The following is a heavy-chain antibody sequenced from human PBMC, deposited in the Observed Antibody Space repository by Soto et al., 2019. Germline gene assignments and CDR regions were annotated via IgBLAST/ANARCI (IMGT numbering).Heavy chain of an antibody. CDR2: MNPNSGNT. CDR3: ARGEVSGDSGGWDYYYGMDV. V-gene: IGHV1-8*01. D-gene: IGHD7-27*01. CDR1: GYTFTSYD. J-gene: IGHJ6*02. Sequence: ASVKVSCKASGYTFTSYDINWVRQATGQGLEWMGWMNPNSGNTGYAQKFQGRVTMTRNTSISTAYMELSSLRSEDTAVYYCARGEVSGDSGGWDYYYGMDVWGQGTTVTVSS.